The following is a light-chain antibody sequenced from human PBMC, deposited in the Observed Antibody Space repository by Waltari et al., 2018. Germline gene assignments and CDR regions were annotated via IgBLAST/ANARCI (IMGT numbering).Light chain of an antibody. CDR2: DVS. CDR3: SYYPDTHTPVV. J-gene: IGLJ2*01. Sequence: QSALTQPASVSGSPGQSVPISCPGVRSHGDEYRIIAWFRQHPGKAPKLILYDVSNRASDISNRFSGYKSGNTASLTISRLQADDEADYFCSYYPDTHTPVVFGGGTKLTV. V-gene: IGLV2-14*03. CDR1: RSHGDEYRI.